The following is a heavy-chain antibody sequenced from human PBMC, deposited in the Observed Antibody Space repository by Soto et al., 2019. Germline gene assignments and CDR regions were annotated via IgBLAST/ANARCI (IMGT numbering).Heavy chain of an antibody. CDR1: GYTFTSYG. D-gene: IGHD3-3*01. J-gene: IGHJ5*02. CDR2: ISAYNGNT. CDR3: ARILSITIFGVAQQRDSGYDSWFDP. Sequence: ASVKVSCKASGYTFTSYGISWVRQAPGQGLEWMGWISAYNGNTNYAQKLQGRVTMTTDTSTSTAYMELRSLRSDDTAVYYCARILSITIFGVAQQRDSGYDSWFDPWGQGTLVTVSS. V-gene: IGHV1-18*01.